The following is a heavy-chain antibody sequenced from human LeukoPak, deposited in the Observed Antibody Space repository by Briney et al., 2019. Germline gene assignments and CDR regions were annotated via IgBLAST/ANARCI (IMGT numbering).Heavy chain of an antibody. Sequence: SETLSLTCTVSGGPISSSSYYWGWIRQPPGKGLEWIGSIYYSGSTYYNPSLKSRVTISVDTSKNQFSLRLSSVTAADTAVYYCARGRGNRRLYEFWSGNYKERGAFYSYMDVWGKGTSVTVSS. CDR1: GGPISSSSYY. CDR2: IYYSGST. V-gene: IGHV4-39*07. D-gene: IGHD3-3*01. CDR3: ARGRGNRRLYEFWSGNYKERGAFYSYMDV. J-gene: IGHJ6*03.